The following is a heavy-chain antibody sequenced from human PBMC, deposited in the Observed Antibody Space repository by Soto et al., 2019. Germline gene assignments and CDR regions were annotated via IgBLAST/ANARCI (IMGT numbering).Heavy chain of an antibody. CDR3: GREDRSMAFEQ. V-gene: IGHV4-31*03. J-gene: IGHJ4*02. D-gene: IGHD5-18*01. CDR2: IYYNGST. CDR1: VYCITSCCYY. Sequence: SETLSLTCTFCVYCITSCCYYWSFVRQHPWNCLDWIAYIYYNGSTYYNTYLKRRVNISVDPSKNQFSLKLRSATAADTAVYYCGREDRSMAFEQRGQGHIVTVSS.